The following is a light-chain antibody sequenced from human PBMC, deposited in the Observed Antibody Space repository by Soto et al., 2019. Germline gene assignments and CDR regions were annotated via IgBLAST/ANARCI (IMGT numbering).Light chain of an antibody. CDR3: QQYGSSPPYT. Sequence: EIVLTQSPGTLSLSPGERATLSCRASQSVSSSYLAWYQQKPGQAPRLLIYGASRRATGIPDRFSGSVSGTDFTLTISRLAPEDCAVYYCQQYGSSPPYTFGQGTKLEIK. J-gene: IGKJ2*01. CDR2: GAS. V-gene: IGKV3-20*01. CDR1: QSVSSSY.